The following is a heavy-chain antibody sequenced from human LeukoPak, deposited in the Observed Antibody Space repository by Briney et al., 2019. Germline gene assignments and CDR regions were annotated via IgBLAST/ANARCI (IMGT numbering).Heavy chain of an antibody. CDR1: GFTFSSYS. Sequence: GGSLRLSCAASGFTFSSYSMNWVRQAPGKGLEWVSFISGSDGTIYYADSVKGRFTISRDNAKKSVYLQMNSLRAEDTAVYYCTRKFPGTVYFYDWGQGTLVTVSS. CDR3: TRKFPGTVYFYD. D-gene: IGHD1-1*01. J-gene: IGHJ4*02. CDR2: ISGSDGTI. V-gene: IGHV3-48*04.